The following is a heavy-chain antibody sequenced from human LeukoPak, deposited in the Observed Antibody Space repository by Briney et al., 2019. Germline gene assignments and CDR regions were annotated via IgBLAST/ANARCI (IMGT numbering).Heavy chain of an antibody. J-gene: IGHJ4*02. CDR3: ARDGDTAVVKGEAHFDY. Sequence: ASVKVSCKASGYTFPSCYMHWVRQAPGQGLEWMGIINPSGGSTSYAQKFQGRVTMTRDTSTSTVYMELSSLRSEDTALYYCARDGDTAVVKGEAHFDYWGQGTLVTVSS. V-gene: IGHV1-46*01. CDR2: INPSGGST. D-gene: IGHD5-18*01. CDR1: GYTFPSCY.